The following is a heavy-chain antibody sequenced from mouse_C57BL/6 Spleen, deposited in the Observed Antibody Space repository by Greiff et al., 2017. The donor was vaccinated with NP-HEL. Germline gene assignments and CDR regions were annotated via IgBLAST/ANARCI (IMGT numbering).Heavy chain of an antibody. V-gene: IGHV1-52*01. CDR1: GYTFTSYW. CDR2: IDPSDSET. Sequence: QVQLQQPGAELVRPGSSVKLSCKASGYTFTSYWMHWVKQRPIQGLEWIGNIDPSDSETHYNQKFKDKATLTVDKSSSTAYMQLSSLTSEDSAVYYCARRYYGSSNAMDYWGQGTSVTVSS. CDR3: ARRYYGSSNAMDY. J-gene: IGHJ4*01. D-gene: IGHD1-1*01.